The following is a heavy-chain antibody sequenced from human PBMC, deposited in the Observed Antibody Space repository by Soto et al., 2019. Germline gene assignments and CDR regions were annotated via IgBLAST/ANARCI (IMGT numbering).Heavy chain of an antibody. V-gene: IGHV3-7*01. Sequence: EVQLVESGGGLVQPGGSLRLSCVGSVLTLSSYWLSWVRQAPGKGLEWVANINQDGSESYYVDSVKGRFTISRDNAKNSLYLQMTSLRAEDTAVYYCARPARECSSPGCANWGLGTLVTVSS. J-gene: IGHJ4*02. CDR1: VLTLSSYW. CDR2: INQDGSES. D-gene: IGHD2-2*01. CDR3: ARPARECSSPGCAN.